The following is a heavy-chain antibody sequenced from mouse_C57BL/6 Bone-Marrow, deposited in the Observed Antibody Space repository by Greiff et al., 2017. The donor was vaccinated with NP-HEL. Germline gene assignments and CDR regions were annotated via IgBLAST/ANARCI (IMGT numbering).Heavy chain of an antibody. D-gene: IGHD2-4*01. CDR1: GYTFTSYW. J-gene: IGHJ3*01. CDR3: ARGDYDASPFAY. CDR2: IYPGSGST. Sequence: VQLQQSGAELVKPGASVKMSCKASGYTFTSYWITWVKQRPGQGLEWIGDIYPGSGSTNYNEKFKSKATLTVDTSSSTAYMQLSSLTSEDSAVYYCARGDYDASPFAYWGQGTLVTVSA. V-gene: IGHV1-55*01.